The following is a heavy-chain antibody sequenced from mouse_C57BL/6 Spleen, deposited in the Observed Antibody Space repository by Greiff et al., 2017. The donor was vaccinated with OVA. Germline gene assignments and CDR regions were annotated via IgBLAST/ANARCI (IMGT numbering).Heavy chain of an antibody. D-gene: IGHD1-1*01. J-gene: IGHJ2*01. CDR1: GYTFTDYE. CDR3: TRSRYGSTLPYFDY. Sequence: QVQLKESGAELVRPGASVTLSCKASGYTFTDYEMHWVKQTPVHGLEWIGAIDPETGGTAYNQKFKGKAILTADKSSSTAYMELRSLTSEDSAVYYCTRSRYGSTLPYFDYWGQGTTLTVSS. V-gene: IGHV1-15*01. CDR2: IDPETGGT.